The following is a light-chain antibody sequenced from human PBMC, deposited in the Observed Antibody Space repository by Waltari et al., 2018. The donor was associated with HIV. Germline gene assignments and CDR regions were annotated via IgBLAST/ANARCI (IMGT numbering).Light chain of an antibody. V-gene: IGLV1-44*01. CDR2: SND. Sequence: QSVLTQPPSASGAPGQRVTISCSGSSSNIGTNTVNWYQQFPGMAPKVVIYSNDQRPSVVPDRFSGSKSGTSASLAISGLQSEDEADYFCAAWDDSLNIWVFGGGAKLTVL. J-gene: IGLJ3*02. CDR3: AAWDDSLNIWV. CDR1: SSNIGTNT.